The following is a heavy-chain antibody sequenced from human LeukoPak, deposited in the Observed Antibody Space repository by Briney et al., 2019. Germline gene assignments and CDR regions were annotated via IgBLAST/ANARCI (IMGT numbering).Heavy chain of an antibody. CDR2: ISGSGGST. V-gene: IGHV3-23*01. CDR1: GFTFSSYA. Sequence: GGSLRLSCAASGFTFSSYAMSWVHQAPGKGLEWVSAISGSGGSTYYADSVKGRFTISRDTSKNTLYLQMNSLRAEDTAVYYCAKYDSSGYYFDYWGQGTLVTVSS. D-gene: IGHD3-22*01. J-gene: IGHJ4*02. CDR3: AKYDSSGYYFDY.